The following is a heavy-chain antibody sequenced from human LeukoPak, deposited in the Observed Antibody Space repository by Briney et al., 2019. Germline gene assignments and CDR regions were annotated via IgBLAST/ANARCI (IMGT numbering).Heavy chain of an antibody. D-gene: IGHD3-3*01. CDR2: IYYNGIT. CDR3: ARFRLTAPHFGVVTLRYFDY. J-gene: IGHJ4*02. CDR1: GGSISSGSYY. Sequence: TSETLSLTCTVSGGSISSGSYYWGWIRQPPGTGLEWIGNIYYNGITNYNPSLKSRVTISVDTSKNQFSLKLSSVTAADTAVYYCARFRLTAPHFGVVTLRYFDYWGQGTLVTVSS. V-gene: IGHV4-39*01.